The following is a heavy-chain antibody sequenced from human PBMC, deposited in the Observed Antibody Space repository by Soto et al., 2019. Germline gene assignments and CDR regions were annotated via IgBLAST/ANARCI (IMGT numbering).Heavy chain of an antibody. CDR2: MNGNSGNT. CDR1: GYTFTSYD. Sequence: QVQLVQSGAEVKKPGASVKVSCKASGYTFTSYDINWVRQATGQGLEWMGWMNGNSGNTGDAQKSQGRVTMTRDTSMSTAYMELSSLTSEDTAVYYCARRTIAYWYFDLWGRGTLVTVSS. J-gene: IGHJ2*01. V-gene: IGHV1-8*01. CDR3: ARRTIAYWYFDL. D-gene: IGHD1-1*01.